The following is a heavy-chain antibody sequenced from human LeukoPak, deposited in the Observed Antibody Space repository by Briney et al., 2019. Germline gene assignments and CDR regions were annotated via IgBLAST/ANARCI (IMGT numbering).Heavy chain of an antibody. V-gene: IGHV3-7*04. D-gene: IGHD2-15*01. Sequence: PGGSLRLSCAASGFPFSNRWMSWVRQAPGKRLEWVANIKADGSEKYYVDSVKGRFTVSRDNAKNSLYLQMNSLRAEDTGLYYCARYCGGGSCFDYWGRGTLVTVSS. J-gene: IGHJ4*02. CDR3: ARYCGGGSCFDY. CDR2: IKADGSEK. CDR1: GFPFSNRW.